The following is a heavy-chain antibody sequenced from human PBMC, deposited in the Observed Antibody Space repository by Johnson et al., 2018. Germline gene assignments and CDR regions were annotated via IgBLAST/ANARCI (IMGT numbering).Heavy chain of an antibody. Sequence: QVQLVQSGGGVVQPGRSLTLSCAASGFTFSSYAMDWARQAPGKGLEWVAVISYDGSTKTYADSVKGRFTISRDNSKNTLYFQMNSLRADDTAVYYCARALPPNKYDYWLAFDIWGQGIMVTVSS. V-gene: IGHV3-30*14. CDR3: ARALPPNKYDYWLAFDI. J-gene: IGHJ3*02. D-gene: IGHD3-3*01. CDR1: GFTFSSYA. CDR2: ISYDGSTK.